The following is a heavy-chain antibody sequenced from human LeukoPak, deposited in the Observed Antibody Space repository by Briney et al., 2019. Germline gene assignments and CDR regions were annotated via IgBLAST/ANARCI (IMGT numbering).Heavy chain of an antibody. CDR1: GGSSSGYY. V-gene: IGHV4-34*01. Sequence: SETLSLTCAVYGGSSSGYYWSWIRQPPGKGLEWIGEINHSGSTNYNPSLKSRVTISVDTSKNQFSLKLSSVTAADTAVYYCASRVRGYSSSWYYFDYWGQGTLVTVSS. CDR2: INHSGST. D-gene: IGHD6-13*01. J-gene: IGHJ4*02. CDR3: ASRVRGYSSSWYYFDY.